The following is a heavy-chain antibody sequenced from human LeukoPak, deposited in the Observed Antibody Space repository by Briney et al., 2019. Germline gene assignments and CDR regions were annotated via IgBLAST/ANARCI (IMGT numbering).Heavy chain of an antibody. Sequence: GGSLRLSCTASGFTFNDYALYWVRQAPGKGLDYVAAITPSGGTTYYASSVRGRFTISRDNSKNTLYLQMGSLRVEDMAVYYCARGGHYASAWYRLFDNWGQGTLVTVSS. CDR1: GFTFNDYA. CDR3: ARGGHYASAWYRLFDN. J-gene: IGHJ4*02. D-gene: IGHD6-19*01. V-gene: IGHV3-64*01. CDR2: ITPSGGTT.